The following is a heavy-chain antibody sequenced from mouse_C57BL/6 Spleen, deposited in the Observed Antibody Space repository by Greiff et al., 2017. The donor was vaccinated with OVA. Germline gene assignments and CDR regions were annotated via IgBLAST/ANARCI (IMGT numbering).Heavy chain of an antibody. CDR1: GYAFTNYL. CDR3: ARIYYGLHWYFDV. CDR2: INPGSGGT. D-gene: IGHD2-1*01. Sequence: QVQLQQSGAELVRPGTSVKVSCKASGYAFTNYLIEWVKQRPGQGLEWIGVINPGSGGTNYNEKFKGKATLTADKSSSTAYMQLSSLTSEDSAVYFCARIYYGLHWYFDVWGTGTTVTVSA. V-gene: IGHV1-54*01. J-gene: IGHJ1*03.